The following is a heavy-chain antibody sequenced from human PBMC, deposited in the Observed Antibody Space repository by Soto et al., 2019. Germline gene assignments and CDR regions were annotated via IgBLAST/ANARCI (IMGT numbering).Heavy chain of an antibody. CDR2: IGGRGGNA. CDR3: AKARDSGDFAGSFDS. V-gene: IGHV3-23*01. J-gene: IGHJ4*02. Sequence: GSLRLSCAASVFTFNDYAINWVRQLPGRGLEYVSGIGGRGGNAFYADSMKGRFIISRDNSKNTVYLQMNNLRVDDSAMYYCAKARDSGDFAGSFDSWGQGTLVTVSS. CDR1: VFTFNDYA. D-gene: IGHD2-21*02.